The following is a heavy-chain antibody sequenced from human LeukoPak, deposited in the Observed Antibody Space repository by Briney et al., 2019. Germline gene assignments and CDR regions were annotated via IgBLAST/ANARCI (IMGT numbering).Heavy chain of an antibody. D-gene: IGHD3-10*01. CDR3: ARGRSYHGSGSSLFDY. Sequence: GASVKVSCKASGYTFTGYYMHWVRQAPGQGLEWMGWINPNSGGTNYAQRFQGRVTMTRDTSISTAYMELSRLRSDDTAVYYCARGRSYHGSGSSLFDYWGQGTLVTVSS. CDR2: INPNSGGT. V-gene: IGHV1-2*02. CDR1: GYTFTGYY. J-gene: IGHJ4*02.